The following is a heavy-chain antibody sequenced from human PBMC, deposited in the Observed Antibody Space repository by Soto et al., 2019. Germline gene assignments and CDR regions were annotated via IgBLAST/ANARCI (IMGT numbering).Heavy chain of an antibody. D-gene: IGHD3-16*02. CDR1: GGSISSGGYY. CDR2: IYYSGST. J-gene: IGHJ4*02. CDR3: ARGDYVWGSYRPIDY. Sequence: SDTLSLTCTVSGGSISSGGYYWSWIRQHPGKGLEWIGYIYYSGSTYYNPSLKSRVTISVDTSKNQFSLKLSSVTAADTAVYYCARGDYVWGSYRPIDYWGQGTLVTVSS. V-gene: IGHV4-31*03.